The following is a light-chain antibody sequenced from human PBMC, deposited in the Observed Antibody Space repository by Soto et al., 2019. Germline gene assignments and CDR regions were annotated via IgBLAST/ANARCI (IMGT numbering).Light chain of an antibody. CDR2: EVT. V-gene: IGLV2-8*01. J-gene: IGLJ1*01. CDR3: RSYAGSNNSA. CDR1: SSDVGGYDY. Sequence: QSALTQPPSASGSPGQSVTISCTGTSSDVGGYDYVSWYQQHPGKAPKLMIYEVTKRPSGVPDRFSGSKSGNTASLTVSGLQAEDEADYYCRSYAGSNNSALGTGPNATVL.